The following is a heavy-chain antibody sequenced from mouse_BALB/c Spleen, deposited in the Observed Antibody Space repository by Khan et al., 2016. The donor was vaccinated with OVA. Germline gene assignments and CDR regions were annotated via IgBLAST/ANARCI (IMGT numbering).Heavy chain of an antibody. CDR1: GYAFSSYW. Sequence: QIQLVQSGAELVRPGSSVKISCKASGYAFSSYWMNWVKQRPGQGLEWIGQIYPGDGDTNYNGKFKGKATLTADKSSSTAYMQLSSLTSEDSAVYFCARLFITTVVAEGYAMDYWGQGTSVTVSS. D-gene: IGHD1-1*01. J-gene: IGHJ4*01. V-gene: IGHV1-80*01. CDR2: IYPGDGDT. CDR3: ARLFITTVVAEGYAMDY.